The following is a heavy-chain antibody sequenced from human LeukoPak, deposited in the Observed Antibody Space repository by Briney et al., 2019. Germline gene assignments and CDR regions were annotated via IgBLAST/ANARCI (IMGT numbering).Heavy chain of an antibody. Sequence: GESLKISFKGSGYSFTNYCIGWVRPMPGEGLQWMGIIYPDDSDIRYSPSFQGQVTISADKSIITAYLQWSSLKASDTAMYYCARHGRGSRSPNAFDIWGQGTMVIVSS. CDR1: GYSFTNYC. J-gene: IGHJ3*02. D-gene: IGHD3-10*01. CDR2: IYPDDSDI. V-gene: IGHV5-51*01. CDR3: ARHGRGSRSPNAFDI.